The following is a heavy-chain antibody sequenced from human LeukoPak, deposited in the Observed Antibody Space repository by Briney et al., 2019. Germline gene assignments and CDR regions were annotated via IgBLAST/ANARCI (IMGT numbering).Heavy chain of an antibody. J-gene: IGHJ4*02. D-gene: IGHD6-13*01. CDR3: AKDYSSSWSLAYYFDY. V-gene: IGHV3-23*01. Sequence: GGSLRLSCAASGFTFSSYAMSWVRQAPGKGLEWVSAISGSGGSTYYADSVKGRFTISRDNSKNTLYLQMNSLRAEDTAVYYCAKDYSSSWSLAYYFDYWGQGILVTVSS. CDR2: ISGSGGST. CDR1: GFTFSSYA.